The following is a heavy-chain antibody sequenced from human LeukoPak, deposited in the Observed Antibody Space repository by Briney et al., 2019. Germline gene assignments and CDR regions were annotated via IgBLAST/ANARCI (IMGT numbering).Heavy chain of an antibody. CDR2: IRCDGSNK. J-gene: IGHJ4*02. V-gene: IGHV3-30*02. D-gene: IGHD3-16*01. CDR1: GFTFSSYG. Sequence: GGSLRLSCAASGFTFSSYGMHWVRQAPGKGLEWVAFIRCDGSNKYYADSVKGRFTISRDNSKNTLYLQMNSLRAEDTAVYYCAKALMITFGGVDYWGQGTLVTVSS. CDR3: AKALMITFGGVDY.